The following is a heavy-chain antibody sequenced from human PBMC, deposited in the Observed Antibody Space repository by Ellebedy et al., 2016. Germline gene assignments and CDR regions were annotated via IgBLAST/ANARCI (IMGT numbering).Heavy chain of an antibody. CDR2: LYSGGST. D-gene: IGHD2-8*02. Sequence: GESLKISCAASGFTVSTNYMSWVRQAPGKGLEWVSVLYSGGSTNYSDSVKGRFIISRDNSQNTLYLQMNSLRAEDTAVYYCAREGAEGFDLVRYFENWGQGTLVTVSS. CDR3: AREGAEGFDLVRYFEN. CDR1: GFTVSTNY. V-gene: IGHV3-66*01. J-gene: IGHJ4*02.